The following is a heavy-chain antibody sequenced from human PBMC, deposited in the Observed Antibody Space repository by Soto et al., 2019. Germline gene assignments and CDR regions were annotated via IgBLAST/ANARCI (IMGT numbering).Heavy chain of an antibody. J-gene: IGHJ5*02. D-gene: IGHD3-22*01. CDR1: GYTFTSYA. V-gene: IGHV1-3*01. CDR2: INAGNGNT. CDR3: ARDLYSWYYDSSGYHWFDP. Sequence: ASVKVSCKASGYTFTSYAMHWVRQAPGQRLEWMGWINAGNGNTKYSQKFQGRVTITRDTSASTAYMELSSLRSEDTAVYYCARDLYSWYYDSSGYHWFDPWGQGTLVTV.